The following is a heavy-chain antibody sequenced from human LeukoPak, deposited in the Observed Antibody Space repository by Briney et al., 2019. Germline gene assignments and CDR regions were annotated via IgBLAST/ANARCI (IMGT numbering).Heavy chain of an antibody. CDR1: GFTFSSYG. D-gene: IGHD6-19*01. J-gene: IGHJ6*02. CDR3: AKDYLGYRAVADYYYGMDV. CDR2: ISYDGSNR. Sequence: GGSLRLSCAASGFTFSSYGMHWVRQPPGKGLEWVAVISYDGSNRYYADSVKGRFTISRDNSKNTLYLQMNSLRAEDTAVYYCAKDYLGYRAVADYYYGMDVWGQGTTVTVSS. V-gene: IGHV3-30*18.